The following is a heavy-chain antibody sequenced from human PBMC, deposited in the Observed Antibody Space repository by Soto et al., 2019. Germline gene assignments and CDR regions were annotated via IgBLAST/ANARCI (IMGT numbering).Heavy chain of an antibody. CDR3: AREVGRWSHASFDP. J-gene: IGHJ5*02. CDR2: IYPGDSDT. CDR1: GYIFTSYW. V-gene: IGHV5-51*01. Sequence: PVESLKISCKGSGYIFTSYWIGCFLQMPGKGLEWMGIIYPGDSDTRYSPSFQGQVTISADKSISTAYLQWSSLKASDTAMYYCAREVGRWSHASFDPWGQGTLVTVSS. D-gene: IGHD2-15*01.